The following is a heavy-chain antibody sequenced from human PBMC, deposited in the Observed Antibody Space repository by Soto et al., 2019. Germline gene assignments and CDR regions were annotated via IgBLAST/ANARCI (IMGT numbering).Heavy chain of an antibody. J-gene: IGHJ5*02. V-gene: IGHV4-39*02. CDR2: IDYSGST. CDR3: SRRAPEGFDP. Sequence: KASETLSLTCTVSGGTIRSSNYYWAWIRQPPGKGLEWIGSIDYSGSTYYNPSLKSRVTISVDTSKNHFSLKLGSVTAPDTALYYCSRRAPEGFDPWGQGTLVTVSS. CDR1: GGTIRSSNYY.